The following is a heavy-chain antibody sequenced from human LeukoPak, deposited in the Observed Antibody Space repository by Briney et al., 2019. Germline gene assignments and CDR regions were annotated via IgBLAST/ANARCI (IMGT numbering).Heavy chain of an antibody. V-gene: IGHV3-7*03. Sequence: GSLRLSCAASGFTFSSYWMSWVRQAPGKGLEWVANIKQDGSEKYYVDSVKGRFTISRDNAKNSLYLQMNSLRAEDTAVYYCARDLRITIFGMAEFDYWGQGTLVTVSS. J-gene: IGHJ4*02. CDR3: ARDLRITIFGMAEFDY. D-gene: IGHD3-3*01. CDR2: IKQDGSEK. CDR1: GFTFSSYW.